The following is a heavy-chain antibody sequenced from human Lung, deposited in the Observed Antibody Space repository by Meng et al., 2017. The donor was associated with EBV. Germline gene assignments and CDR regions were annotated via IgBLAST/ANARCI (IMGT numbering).Heavy chain of an antibody. CDR1: GFTFSSYW. CDR3: AWGNLDS. Sequence: EGQLGGSGGGLVQPGGSLRLSCAASGFTFSSYWMHWVRQAPGKGLVWVSRINGDGNTATYADSVKGRFTISRDNTKNTLYLRLNNLRAEDTAVYYCAWGNLDSWGQGTLVTVSS. CDR2: INGDGNTA. D-gene: IGHD7-27*01. V-gene: IGHV3-74*01. J-gene: IGHJ4*02.